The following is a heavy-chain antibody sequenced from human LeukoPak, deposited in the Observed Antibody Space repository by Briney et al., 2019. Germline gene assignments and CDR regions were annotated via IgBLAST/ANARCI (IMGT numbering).Heavy chain of an antibody. CDR2: INSDESNT. Sequence: QPGGSLRLSCAASGFTFSSYWMHWVRQAPGKGLVWVSRINSDESNTNYADSVRGRFTISRDNAKNRLYLQMNSLRAEDTAMYYCARSYYDSSGYYFGDAFNIWGRGTMVTVSS. J-gene: IGHJ3*02. CDR1: GFTFSSYW. D-gene: IGHD3-22*01. V-gene: IGHV3-74*01. CDR3: ARSYYDSSGYYFGDAFNI.